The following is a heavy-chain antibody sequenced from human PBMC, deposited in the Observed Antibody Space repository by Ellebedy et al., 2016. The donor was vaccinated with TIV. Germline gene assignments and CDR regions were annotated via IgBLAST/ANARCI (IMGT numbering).Heavy chain of an antibody. D-gene: IGHD3-9*01. Sequence: AASVKVSCKASGYTFTSYGISWVRQAPGQGLEWMGWISAYNGNTNYAQKLQGRVTMTTDTTTSTAYMELRSLRSDDTAVYYCARDHPSRAYDILTGYPNQGAYYYYGMDVWGQGTTVTVSS. CDR1: GYTFTSYG. J-gene: IGHJ6*02. CDR3: ARDHPSRAYDILTGYPNQGAYYYYGMDV. CDR2: ISAYNGNT. V-gene: IGHV1-18*01.